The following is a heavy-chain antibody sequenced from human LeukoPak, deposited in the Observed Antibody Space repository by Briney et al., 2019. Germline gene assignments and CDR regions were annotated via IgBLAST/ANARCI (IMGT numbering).Heavy chain of an antibody. CDR1: GFTFYTYA. CDR2: ISGSGDNT. J-gene: IGHJ5*02. V-gene: IGHV3-23*01. Sequence: GGSLRLSCAASGFTFYTYAMSWVRQAPGKGLEWVSGISGSGDNTYYADSVKGRFTISRDNSKNTLYLQMNSLRADDTAVYYCAKGGLVHRFDPWGQGTLVTVSS. CDR3: AKGGLVHRFDP.